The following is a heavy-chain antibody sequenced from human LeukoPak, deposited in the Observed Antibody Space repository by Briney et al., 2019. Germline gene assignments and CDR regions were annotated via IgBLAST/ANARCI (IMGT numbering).Heavy chain of an antibody. J-gene: IGHJ6*02. CDR3: ARDIVLMVCAIPTASDHYGMDV. V-gene: IGHV4-34*01. CDR2: INHSGST. D-gene: IGHD2-8*01. Sequence: SETLSLTCAVYGGSFSGYYWSWIRQPPGKGLEWIGEINHSGSTNYNPSLKSRVTISVDTSKNQFSLKLSSVTAADTAVYYCARDIVLMVCAIPTASDHYGMDVWGQGTTVTVSS. CDR1: GGSFSGYY.